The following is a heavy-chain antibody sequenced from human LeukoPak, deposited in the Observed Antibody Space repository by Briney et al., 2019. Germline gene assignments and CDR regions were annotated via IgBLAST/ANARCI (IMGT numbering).Heavy chain of an antibody. V-gene: IGHV3-48*01. D-gene: IGHD1-26*01. J-gene: IGHJ4*02. Sequence: GGSLRLSCAASGFTVSSNHMSWVRQAPGKGLEWVSYISSSSSTIYYADSVKGRFTISRDNAKNSLYLQMNSLRAEDTAVYYCATSGTYACFGYWGQGTLVTVSS. CDR1: GFTVSSNH. CDR3: ATSGTYACFGY. CDR2: ISSSSSTI.